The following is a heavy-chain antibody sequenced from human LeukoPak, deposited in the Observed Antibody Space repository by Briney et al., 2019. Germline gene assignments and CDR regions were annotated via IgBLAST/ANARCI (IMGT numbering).Heavy chain of an antibody. CDR3: ARSLGGYSGYDYNY. Sequence: SGTLSLTCAVSGGSISSSNWWSWVRQPPGKGLEWIGYIYYSGSTNYNPSLKSRVTISVDTSKNQFSLKLSSVTAADTAVYYCARSLGGYSGYDYNYWGQGTLVTVSS. J-gene: IGHJ4*02. V-gene: IGHV4-4*02. D-gene: IGHD5-12*01. CDR1: GGSISSSNW. CDR2: IYYSGST.